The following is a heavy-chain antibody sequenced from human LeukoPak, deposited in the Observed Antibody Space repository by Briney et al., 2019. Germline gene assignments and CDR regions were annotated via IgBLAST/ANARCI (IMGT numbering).Heavy chain of an antibody. J-gene: IGHJ6*02. CDR1: GGSISSYY. CDR3: AGHQNRYGSGSYTLYYYYGMDV. Sequence: SETLSLTCTVSGGSISSYYWSWTRQPPGKGLEWIGYIYYSGSTNYNPSLKSRVTISVDTSKNQFSLKLSSVTAADTAVYYCAGHQNRYGSGSYTLYYYYGMDVWGQGTTVTVSS. V-gene: IGHV4-59*08. CDR2: IYYSGST. D-gene: IGHD3-10*01.